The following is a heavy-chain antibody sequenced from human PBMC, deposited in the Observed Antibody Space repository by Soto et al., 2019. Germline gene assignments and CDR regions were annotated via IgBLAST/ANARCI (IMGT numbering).Heavy chain of an antibody. J-gene: IGHJ4*02. Sequence: SETLSLTCTVSGGSISSYYWSWIRQPPGKGLEWIGYIYYSGSTNYNPSLKSRVTISVDTSKNQFSLKLSSVTAADTAVYYCARARRTAMVIGYWGQGTLVTVSS. V-gene: IGHV4-59*01. CDR2: IYYSGST. CDR1: GGSISSYY. D-gene: IGHD5-18*01. CDR3: ARARRTAMVIGY.